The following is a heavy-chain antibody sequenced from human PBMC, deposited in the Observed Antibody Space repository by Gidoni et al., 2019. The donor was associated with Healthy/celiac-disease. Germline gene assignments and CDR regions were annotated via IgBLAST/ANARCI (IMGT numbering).Heavy chain of an antibody. J-gene: IGHJ6*02. CDR1: GYTFTSYA. Sequence: QVQLVQSGAEVKNPGASVKVSCKASGYTFTSYAMHWVRQAPGQRREWMGWINAGNGNTKYSQKFQGRVTITRDTSASTAYMELSSLRSEDTAVYYCARDRLRYYGMDVWGQGTTVTVSS. CDR2: INAGNGNT. V-gene: IGHV1-3*01. CDR3: ARDRLRYYGMDV. D-gene: IGHD3-16*01.